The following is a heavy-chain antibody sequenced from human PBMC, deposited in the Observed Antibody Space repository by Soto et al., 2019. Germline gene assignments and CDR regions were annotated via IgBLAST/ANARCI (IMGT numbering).Heavy chain of an antibody. D-gene: IGHD6-6*01. CDR2: IYYSGRT. CDR3: ATQESSSAAYSYGMDV. CDR1: GGSISSSGYY. J-gene: IGHJ6*04. Sequence: KTPETLSLTCTVSGGSISSSGYYWGWIRQPPGKGLEWIGNIYYSGRTFYNPSLKSRVTMSVGTSKNQFSLKLSSVTAADTAVYYCATQESSSAAYSYGMDVWGEGTTVTVSS. V-gene: IGHV4-39*01.